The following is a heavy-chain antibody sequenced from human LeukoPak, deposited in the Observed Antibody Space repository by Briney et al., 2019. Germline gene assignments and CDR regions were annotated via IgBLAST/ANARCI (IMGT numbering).Heavy chain of an antibody. CDR3: ARDGEGYFDY. V-gene: IGHV4-59*01. Sequence: PSETLSLTCTVSGDSISSYYWSWIREPPGKGLEWIGYIYYSGSTNYNPSLKSRVTISVDTSKNQFSLKLSSVTAADTAVYYCARDGEGYFDYWGQGTLVTVSS. J-gene: IGHJ4*02. CDR2: IYYSGST. CDR1: GDSISSYY.